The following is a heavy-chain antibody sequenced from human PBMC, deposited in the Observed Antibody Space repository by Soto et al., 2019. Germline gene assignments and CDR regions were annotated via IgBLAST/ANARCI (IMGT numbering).Heavy chain of an antibody. J-gene: IGHJ4*02. Sequence: VGSLRLSCAASGFTFSTYLMSWVRQAPGKGLEWVANIKYDGSETYYVDSVKGRFTISRDNAKNSLYLQMNSLRGEDTAVYYCARYSSAWGLWGQGTLVTVSS. D-gene: IGHD6-19*01. V-gene: IGHV3-7*01. CDR2: IKYDGSET. CDR1: GFTFSTYL. CDR3: ARYSSAWGL.